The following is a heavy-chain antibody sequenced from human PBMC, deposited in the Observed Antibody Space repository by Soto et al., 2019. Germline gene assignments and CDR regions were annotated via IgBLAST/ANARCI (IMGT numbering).Heavy chain of an antibody. CDR2: ITGSDGRT. CDR3: AKATYGTTFYTSSFDS. Sequence: VQLLESGGGLVQPGGSLRLSCAASEFTFSNYAMTWVRQAPGKGLEWVSLITGSDGRTYYADSVKGRCTISRDNSKNTLFMQMNSLRVEDTAVYYCAKATYGTTFYTSSFDSWGQGTLVTVSS. D-gene: IGHD2-8*01. J-gene: IGHJ4*02. V-gene: IGHV3-23*01. CDR1: EFTFSNYA.